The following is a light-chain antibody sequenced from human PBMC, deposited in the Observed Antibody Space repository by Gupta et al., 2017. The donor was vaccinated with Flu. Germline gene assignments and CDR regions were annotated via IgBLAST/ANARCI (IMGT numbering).Light chain of an antibody. V-gene: IGKV4-1*01. CDR3: QQYDSTPYT. Sequence: DIVMTQSPDSLAVSLGERATINCKSSQSGLYSSNNKNYLAWYQQKPGQPPKLLIYWASTRESGVPDRFSGSGSGTDFTLTISRLQAEDVAVYYCQQYDSTPYTFGQGTKLEIK. J-gene: IGKJ2*01. CDR2: WAS. CDR1: QSGLYSSNNKNY.